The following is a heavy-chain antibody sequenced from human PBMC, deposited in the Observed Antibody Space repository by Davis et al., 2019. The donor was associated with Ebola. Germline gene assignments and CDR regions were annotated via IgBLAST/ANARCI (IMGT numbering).Heavy chain of an antibody. D-gene: IGHD6-19*01. CDR2: INHSGST. CDR3: ASSRYSSGWYGLGFDY. J-gene: IGHJ4*02. CDR1: GGSFSGYY. Sequence: SETLSLTCAVYGGSFSGYYWSWIRQPPGKGLEWIGEINHSGSTNYNPSLKSRVTISVDTSKNQFSLKLSSVTAADTAVYYCASSRYSSGWYGLGFDYWGQGTLVTVSS. V-gene: IGHV4-34*01.